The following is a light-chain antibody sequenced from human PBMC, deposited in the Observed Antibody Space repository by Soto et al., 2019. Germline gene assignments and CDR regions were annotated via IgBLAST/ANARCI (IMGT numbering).Light chain of an antibody. CDR2: GAS. CDR3: QQYNNWWT. V-gene: IGKV3-15*01. CDR1: QSVSTS. Sequence: EIVMTQSPATLSVSPGERATLSCRASQSVSTSLAWYQQKPGQAPRLLISGASTRATGVTARFSGSGSETKFTLTISSLQSEDFAVYCCQQYNNWWTFGQGTKVEIK. J-gene: IGKJ1*01.